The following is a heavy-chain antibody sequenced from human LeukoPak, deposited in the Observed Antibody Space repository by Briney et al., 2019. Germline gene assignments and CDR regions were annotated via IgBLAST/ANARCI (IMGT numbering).Heavy chain of an antibody. CDR2: IYYSGST. V-gene: IGHV4-59*12. Sequence: KTSETLSLTCTVSGGSISSYYWSWIRQPPGKGLEWIGYIYYSGSTNYNPSLKSRVTISVDTSKNQFSLKLSSVTAADTAVYYCARGQHFFVSITIFADYWFDPWGQGTLVTVSS. J-gene: IGHJ5*02. CDR1: GGSISSYY. D-gene: IGHD3-3*01. CDR3: ARGQHFFVSITIFADYWFDP.